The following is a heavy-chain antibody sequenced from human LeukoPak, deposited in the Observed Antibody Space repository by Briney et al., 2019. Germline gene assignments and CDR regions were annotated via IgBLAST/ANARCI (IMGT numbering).Heavy chain of an antibody. CDR2: IYWNDDK. Sequence: SGPTLVNPTQTLTLTCTFSGFSLSTSGVGVGWIRQPPGKALEWLALIYWNDDKRYGPSPKSRLTITKDTSKNQVVLMMTNMDPVDTATYYCAHRLWFGELIWVDRWGQGILVTVSS. V-gene: IGHV2-5*01. CDR1: GFSLSTSGVG. CDR3: AHRLWFGELIWVDR. D-gene: IGHD3-10*01. J-gene: IGHJ5*02.